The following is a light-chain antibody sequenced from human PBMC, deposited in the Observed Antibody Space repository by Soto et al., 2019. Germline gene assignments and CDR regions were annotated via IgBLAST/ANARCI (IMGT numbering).Light chain of an antibody. Sequence: EIVLTQSPATLSLSPGERATLSCRDSQSGSSYLAWYQQKPGQSPRLLIYDASHTAPGIPARFSGSGSWTDFTLTSRGLEPEDFAVDYCQLRSNWTWTCGQGTKVEI. J-gene: IGKJ1*01. CDR1: QSGSSY. CDR2: DAS. CDR3: QLRSNWTWT. V-gene: IGKV3-11*01.